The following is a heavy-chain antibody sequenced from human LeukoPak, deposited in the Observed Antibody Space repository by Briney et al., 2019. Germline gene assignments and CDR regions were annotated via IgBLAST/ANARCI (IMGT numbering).Heavy chain of an antibody. D-gene: IGHD1-20*01. CDR2: IKQDGSEK. Sequence: GGSLRLSCAASGFTFSSYWMSWVRQAPGKGLEWVANIKQDGSEKYYVDSVKGRFTISRDNAKNSLYLQMNSLRAEDTGVYYCARDVCRITRKTRTFHDAFDIWGQGTMVTVSS. CDR1: GFTFSSYW. J-gene: IGHJ3*02. V-gene: IGHV3-7*01. CDR3: ARDVCRITRKTRTFHDAFDI.